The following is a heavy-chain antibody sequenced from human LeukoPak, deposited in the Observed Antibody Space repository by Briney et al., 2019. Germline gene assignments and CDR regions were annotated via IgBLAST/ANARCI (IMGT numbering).Heavy chain of an antibody. CDR3: ARANGNNRPDY. Sequence: GSLRLSCAASGFSFNTCSMNWVRQPPGKGLEWIGEIYHTGSTNYNPSLKSRVTISVDISKNQFSLTLTSVTAADTAVYYCARANGNNRPDYWGQGTLVTVSS. CDR1: GFSFNTCSM. V-gene: IGHV4-4*02. D-gene: IGHD1/OR15-1a*01. CDR2: IYHTGST. J-gene: IGHJ4*02.